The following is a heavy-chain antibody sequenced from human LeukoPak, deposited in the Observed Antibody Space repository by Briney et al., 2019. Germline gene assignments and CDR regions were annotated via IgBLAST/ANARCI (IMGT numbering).Heavy chain of an antibody. V-gene: IGHV3-23*01. Sequence: GGSLRLSCAASGFIFSAYAMSWVRQAPGQGLEWVSVIGTGGETHYADSVRGRFTISRNNFKNTLYLQMNSLRAEDTAVYYCAKRVTVTTKYFDSWGQGTLVTVSS. CDR2: IGTGGET. D-gene: IGHD4-17*01. CDR3: AKRVTVTTKYFDS. J-gene: IGHJ4*02. CDR1: GFIFSAYA.